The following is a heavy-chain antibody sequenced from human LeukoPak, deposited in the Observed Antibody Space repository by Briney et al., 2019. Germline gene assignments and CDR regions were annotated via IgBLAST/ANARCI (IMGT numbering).Heavy chain of an antibody. CDR1: GGSFSGYY. V-gene: IGHV4-34*01. CDR3: ARVKGGIAAFDY. CDR2: INHSGST. D-gene: IGHD6-13*01. J-gene: IGHJ4*02. Sequence: PSETLSLTCAVDGGSFSGYYWSWIRQPPGKELEWIGEINHSGSTNYNPSLKSRVTISVDTSKNQFSLKLSSVTAADTAVYYCARVKGGIAAFDYWGQGTLVTVSS.